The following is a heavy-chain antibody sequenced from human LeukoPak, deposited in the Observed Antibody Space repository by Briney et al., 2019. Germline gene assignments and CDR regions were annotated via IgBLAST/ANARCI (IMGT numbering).Heavy chain of an antibody. CDR3: AREYYYDSSGYYYAP. CDR2: IYSGGST. Sequence: PGGSLRLSCAASGFTVSSNYMSWVRQAPGKGLEWVSVIYSGGSTYYADSVKGQFTISRHNSKNTLYLQMNSLRAEDTAVYYCAREYYYDSSGYYYAPWGQGTLVTVSS. V-gene: IGHV3-53*04. J-gene: IGHJ5*02. CDR1: GFTVSSNY. D-gene: IGHD3-22*01.